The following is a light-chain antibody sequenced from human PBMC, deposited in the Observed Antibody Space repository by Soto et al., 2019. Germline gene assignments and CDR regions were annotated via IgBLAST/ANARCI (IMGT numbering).Light chain of an antibody. CDR3: QQHNSFSIT. CDR2: DVS. J-gene: IGKJ5*01. V-gene: IGKV1-5*01. Sequence: IQMTQSPSTLSASVGDRVTITCRASQSLSNWLAWYQQKPGKAPKLLIFDVSSLESGVPSRFSGSGSGTEFTLTINSLQADDFATYYCQQHNSFSITFGQGTRLEI. CDR1: QSLSNW.